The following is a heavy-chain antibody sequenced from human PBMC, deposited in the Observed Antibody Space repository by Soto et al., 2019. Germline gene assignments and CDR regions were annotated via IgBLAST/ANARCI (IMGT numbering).Heavy chain of an antibody. V-gene: IGHV4-30-4*01. Sequence: QVQLQESGPGLVKPSQTLSLTCTVSGGSISSGDYYWSWIRQPPGKGLEWIGYIYYSGSTYYNPSLKRRVTISVATSKNQFSLKLSSVTAADTAVYDCARDDIPTDGMDVWGQGTTVTVSS. J-gene: IGHJ6*02. CDR3: ARDDIPTDGMDV. CDR2: IYYSGST. D-gene: IGHD4-17*01. CDR1: GGSISSGDYY.